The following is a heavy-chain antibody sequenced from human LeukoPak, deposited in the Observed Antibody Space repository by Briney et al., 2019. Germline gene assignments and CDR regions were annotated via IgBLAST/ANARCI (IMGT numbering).Heavy chain of an antibody. CDR1: GFTFSSYG. CDR3: ARDFLDTMIVPIDAFDI. V-gene: IGHV3-33*01. J-gene: IGHJ3*02. Sequence: GGSLRLSCAASGFTFSSYGMHWVRQAPGKGLEWVAVIWYDGSNKHYADSVKGRFTISRDNSKNTLYLQMNSLRAEDTAVYYCARDFLDTMIVPIDAFDIWGQGTMVTVSS. CDR2: IWYDGSNK. D-gene: IGHD3-22*01.